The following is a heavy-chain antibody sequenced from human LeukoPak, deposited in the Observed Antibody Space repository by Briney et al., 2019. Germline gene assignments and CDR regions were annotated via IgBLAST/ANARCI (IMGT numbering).Heavy chain of an antibody. CDR2: ISDGGKTK. V-gene: IGHV3-48*03. D-gene: IGHD1-26*01. CDR3: AKDRGGSSELGDAFDV. Sequence: GGSLRLSCAASGFTFRSSEMNWVRQAPGKGLEWVSYISDGGKTKYYADSVKGRFTISRDNAKNSLYLQMNSLGVEDTALYYCAKDRGGSSELGDAFDVWGQGTMVRVSS. J-gene: IGHJ3*01. CDR1: GFTFRSSE.